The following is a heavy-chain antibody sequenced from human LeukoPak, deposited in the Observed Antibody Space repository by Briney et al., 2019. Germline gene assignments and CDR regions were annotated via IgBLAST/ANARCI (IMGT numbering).Heavy chain of an antibody. V-gene: IGHV3-30*18. CDR3: AKRPASGSYVGAFDI. Sequence: GGSLRLSCAASGFIFSAYGMHWVRQAPGKGLEWVALISPDGTDKFYIDSVKGRFTISRDNSKNTLYLQMSSQRAEDTAVYYCAKRPASGSYVGAFDIWGQGTMVTVSS. J-gene: IGHJ3*02. CDR1: GFIFSAYG. CDR2: ISPDGTDK. D-gene: IGHD3-10*01.